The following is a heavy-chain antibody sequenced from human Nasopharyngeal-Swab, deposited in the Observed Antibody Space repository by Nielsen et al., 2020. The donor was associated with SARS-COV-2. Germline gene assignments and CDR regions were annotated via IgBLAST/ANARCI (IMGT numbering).Heavy chain of an antibody. D-gene: IGHD4-23*01. Sequence: GESLKISCAASGFTFSSYAMHWVRQAPGKGLEWVAVISYDGSNKYYADSVKGRSTISRDNSKNTLYLQMNSLRAEDTAVYYCARGPTTVVTLYYFDYWGQGTLVTVSS. J-gene: IGHJ4*02. CDR1: GFTFSSYA. CDR2: ISYDGSNK. V-gene: IGHV3-30-3*01. CDR3: ARGPTTVVTLYYFDY.